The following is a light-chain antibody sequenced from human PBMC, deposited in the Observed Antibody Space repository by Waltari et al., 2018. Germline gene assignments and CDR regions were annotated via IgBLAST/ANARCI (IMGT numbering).Light chain of an antibody. CDR1: QSVSSSY. J-gene: IGKJ4*01. CDR3: QQSYSTPT. Sequence: EIVLTQSPGTLSLSPGERATLSCRASQSVSSSYLAWYQQKPGQAPRLLIYGASSRATGIPDRFSGSGSGTDFTLTISSLQPEDFATYYCQQSYSTPTFGGGTKVEIK. V-gene: IGKV3-20*01. CDR2: GAS.